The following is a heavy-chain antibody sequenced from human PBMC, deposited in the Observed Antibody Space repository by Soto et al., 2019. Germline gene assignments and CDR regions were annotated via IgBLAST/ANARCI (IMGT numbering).Heavy chain of an antibody. CDR2: TYYRSKWYN. V-gene: IGHV6-1*01. CDR3: ARFLTFYYYYGMDG. D-gene: IGHD3-16*01. CDR1: CVSFSRNIAA. J-gene: IGHJ6*04. Sequence: SQALSLTCSISCVSFSRNIAACNCFCQSPSRGLEWLGRTYYRSKWYNDYAVSVKSRITINPDTSKNQFSLQLNSVTPEDTAVYYCARFLTFYYYYGMDGWGKGNTVTVYS.